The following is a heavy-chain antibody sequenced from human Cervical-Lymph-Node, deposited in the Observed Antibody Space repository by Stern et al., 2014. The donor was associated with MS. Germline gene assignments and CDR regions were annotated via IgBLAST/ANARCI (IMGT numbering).Heavy chain of an antibody. D-gene: IGHD3-16*01. V-gene: IGHV2-5*02. CDR1: GFTLSGSGVG. CDR3: AYRGRTGSFDS. Sequence: QITLKESGPPLVKPTQTLTLNCTFSGFTLSGSGVGVGWIRQPPGKALEWLALLYWDDDKRYSPSLQSRLTLIKDTSKSQVVLTMTNVDPVDTGTYYCAYRGRTGSFDSWGQGALVTVSS. CDR2: LYWDDDK. J-gene: IGHJ4*02.